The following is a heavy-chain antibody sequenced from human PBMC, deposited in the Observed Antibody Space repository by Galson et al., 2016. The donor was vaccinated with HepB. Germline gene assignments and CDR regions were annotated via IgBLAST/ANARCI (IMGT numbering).Heavy chain of an antibody. J-gene: IGHJ4*02. V-gene: IGHV4-4*02. CDR1: GGSITSSNW. CDR3: ARHLSTPRTRGFDC. Sequence: SETLSLTCVVSGGSITSSNWWSWVRQPTGKGLEWIGEVYIGGSNNYDPSLETRVTLSVDKSKNQFSLNLHSVTAADTAIYYCARHLSTPRTRGFDCWGQGILVTVSS. D-gene: IGHD3-16*02. CDR2: VYIGGSN.